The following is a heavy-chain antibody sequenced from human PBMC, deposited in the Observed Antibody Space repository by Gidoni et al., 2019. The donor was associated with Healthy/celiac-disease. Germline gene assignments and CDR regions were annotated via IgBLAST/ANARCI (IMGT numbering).Heavy chain of an antibody. J-gene: IGHJ4*02. CDR3: AKDQFGYYDSSGFPVDY. CDR1: GFTFSSYA. D-gene: IGHD3-22*01. V-gene: IGHV3-23*01. Sequence: EVQLLESGGGLVQPGGSLRLSCAASGFTFSSYAMGWVRQAPGKGLEWVSAISGSGGSTYYADSVKGRFTISRDNSKNTLYLQMNSLRAEDTAVYYCAKDQFGYYDSSGFPVDYWGQGTLVTVSS. CDR2: ISGSGGST.